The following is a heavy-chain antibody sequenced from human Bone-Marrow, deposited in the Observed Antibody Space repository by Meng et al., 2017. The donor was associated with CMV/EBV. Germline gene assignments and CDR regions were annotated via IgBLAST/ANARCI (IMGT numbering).Heavy chain of an antibody. V-gene: IGHV3-30*01. D-gene: IGHD4-17*01. CDR3: ARHKYGDEYFLDY. J-gene: IGHJ4*02. CDR2: ISYDGSTT. CDR1: GFIFGDHA. Sequence: GGSLRLSCSASGFIFGDHAMHWVRQAPGKGLEWVAVISYDGSTTYFADSVKGRFTIYRDNYRDTLFLQMNSLTTEDTGLYYCARHKYGDEYFLDYWGQGTRVTVSS.